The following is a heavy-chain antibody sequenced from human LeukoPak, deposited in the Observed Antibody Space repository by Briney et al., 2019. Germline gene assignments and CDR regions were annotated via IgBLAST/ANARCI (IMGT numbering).Heavy chain of an antibody. CDR2: IKQVGSEK. J-gene: IGHJ4*02. CDR1: GFTFSSYW. D-gene: IGHD1-26*01. Sequence: PGGSLRLSCAASGFTFSSYWMSWVRQAPGKGLEWVANIKQVGSEKYYVDSVKGRFTISRDNAKNSLYLQMNSLRAEDTAVYYCARDGGSGSYPEGVFDYWGQGTLVTVSS. CDR3: ARDGGSGSYPEGVFDY. V-gene: IGHV3-7*01.